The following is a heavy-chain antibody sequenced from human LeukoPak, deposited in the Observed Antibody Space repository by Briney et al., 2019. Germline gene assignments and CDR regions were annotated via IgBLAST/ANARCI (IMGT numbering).Heavy chain of an antibody. CDR2: ISYGGSNQ. Sequence: GGSLRFSCAASGFTFTTYAMHWVRQAPGKGLEWVAVISYGGSNQYYADSVKGRFTISRDNAKNSLYLQMNSLRAEDTAVYYCAELGITMIGGVWGKGTTVTISS. J-gene: IGHJ6*04. CDR1: GFTFTTYA. V-gene: IGHV3-30*04. D-gene: IGHD3-10*02. CDR3: AELGITMIGGV.